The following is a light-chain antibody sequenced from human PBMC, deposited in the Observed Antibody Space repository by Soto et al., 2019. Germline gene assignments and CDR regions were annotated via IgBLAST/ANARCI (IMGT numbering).Light chain of an antibody. J-gene: IGLJ7*01. CDR1: TGPVTSSHY. CDR2: DTS. CDR3: LLLYRGNRRV. V-gene: IGLV7-46*01. Sequence: QAVVTQEPSLTVSPGGTVTLTCGSSTGPVTSSHYPYWFQQKPGQAPRTLIYDTSNRYSWTPARFSASLLGDKAALTLSGAQPEDEADYYCLLLYRGNRRVFGAGTQLTVL.